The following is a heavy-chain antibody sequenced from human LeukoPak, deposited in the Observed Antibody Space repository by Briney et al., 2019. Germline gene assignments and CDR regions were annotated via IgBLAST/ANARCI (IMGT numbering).Heavy chain of an antibody. J-gene: IGHJ4*02. V-gene: IGHV4-4*02. CDR1: GGSISSSDW. CDR3: ARGPTTVTRAFDY. D-gene: IGHD4-17*01. CDR2: IYHSGST. Sequence: PSETLSLTCAVSGGSISSSDWWSWVRQPPGKGLEWIGEIYHSGSTNYNPSLKSRVTMSVDTSKSQFSLKLSSVTAADTAVYYCARGPTTVTRAFDYWGQGTLVTVSS.